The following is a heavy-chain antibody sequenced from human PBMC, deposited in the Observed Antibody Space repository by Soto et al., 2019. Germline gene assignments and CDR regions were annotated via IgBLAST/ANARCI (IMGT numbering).Heavy chain of an antibody. CDR3: AHSTPFLYYYDSSGYYYGPGEGAFDI. Sequence: QITLKESGPTLVKPTQTLTLTCTFSGFSLSTSGVGVGWIRQPPGKALEWLALMYWNDDKRYSPSLKSRLTITKDTSKDHGVLTRTNMDPVDTATYYCAHSTPFLYYYDSSGYYYGPGEGAFDIWGQGTMVTVSS. CDR1: GFSLSTSGVG. V-gene: IGHV2-5*01. CDR2: MYWNDDK. J-gene: IGHJ3*02. D-gene: IGHD3-22*01.